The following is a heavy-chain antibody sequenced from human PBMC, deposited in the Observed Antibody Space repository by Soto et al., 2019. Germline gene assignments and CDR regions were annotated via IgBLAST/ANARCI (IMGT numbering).Heavy chain of an antibody. CDR3: ARVLTYYDYVWGSYRPYYFDY. D-gene: IGHD3-16*02. CDR1: GGSISSGDYY. V-gene: IGHV4-30-4*01. J-gene: IGHJ4*02. Sequence: KTSETLSLTCTVSGGSISSGDYYWSWIRQPPGKGLEWIGYIYYSGRTYYNPSLKSRVTISVDTSKNQFSLKLSSVTAADTAVYYCARVLTYYDYVWGSYRPYYFDYWGQGTLVTVSS. CDR2: IYYSGRT.